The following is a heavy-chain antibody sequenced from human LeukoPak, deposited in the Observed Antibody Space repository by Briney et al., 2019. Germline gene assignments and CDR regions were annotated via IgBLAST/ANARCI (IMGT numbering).Heavy chain of an antibody. CDR1: GGTFSSYA. CDR2: IIPIFGTA. J-gene: IGHJ1*01. V-gene: IGHV1-69*05. CDR3: ASCTNGVCQH. D-gene: IGHD2-8*01. Sequence: SVKVSCKASGGTFSSYAISWVRQAPGQGLEWMGRIIPIFGTANYAQKFQGRVTVTTDESTSTAYMELSSLRSEDTAVYYCASCTNGVCQHWGQGTLVTVSS.